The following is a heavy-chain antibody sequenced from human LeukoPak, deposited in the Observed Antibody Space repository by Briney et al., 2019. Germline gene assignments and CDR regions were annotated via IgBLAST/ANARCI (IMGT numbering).Heavy chain of an antibody. Sequence: WVRQAPGQGLEWLGRTYYRSKWYNDYAVSVKSRITINPDTSKNQISLQVNSVTPEDTAVYYCARDRGWLSQYNWFDPWGQGTLVTVSS. J-gene: IGHJ5*02. V-gene: IGHV6-1*01. D-gene: IGHD3-22*01. CDR3: ARDRGWLSQYNWFDP. CDR2: TYYRSKWYN.